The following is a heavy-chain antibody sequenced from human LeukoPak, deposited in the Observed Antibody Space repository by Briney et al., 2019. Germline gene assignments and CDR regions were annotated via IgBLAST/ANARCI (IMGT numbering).Heavy chain of an antibody. D-gene: IGHD1-1*01. J-gene: IGHJ4*02. Sequence: GGSLRLSCAASGFPFSGYAMNWVRQAPGKGLEWVSDISGSGGSTNYADSVRGRFTVSRDNSKDTLYLQMNSLRAEDAALYYCAKVASYSRAGRGRYYDYWGQGTLVSVSS. CDR1: GFPFSGYA. CDR3: AKVASYSRAGRGRYYDY. CDR2: ISGSGGST. V-gene: IGHV3-23*01.